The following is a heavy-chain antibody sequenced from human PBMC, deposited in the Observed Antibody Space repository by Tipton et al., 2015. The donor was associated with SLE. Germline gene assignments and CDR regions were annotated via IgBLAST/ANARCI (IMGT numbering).Heavy chain of an antibody. CDR1: GGSISRSY. CDR3: ARESMTTPMGVYY. Sequence: TLSLTCTVSGGSISRSYWSWIRQPPGKGLEWIGYIYYSGSTNYNPSLKSRVTISVDTSKNQFSLKLSSVTAADTAVYYCARESMTTPMGVYYCGQGTLVTVSS. V-gene: IGHV4-59*01. CDR2: IYYSGST. D-gene: IGHD3-16*01. J-gene: IGHJ4*02.